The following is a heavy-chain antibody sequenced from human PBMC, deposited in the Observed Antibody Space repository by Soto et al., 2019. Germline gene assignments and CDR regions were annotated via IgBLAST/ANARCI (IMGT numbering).Heavy chain of an antibody. CDR1: GYTFTSYG. Sequence: QVHLVQSGAEVKKPGASVKVSCKASGYTFTSYGITWVRQAPGQGLEWMGWISAHNGNTDYAQKLQGRVIVTRDTATSTAYRALRSLIPADTAVYYFAKGRYGDYWGQGALVTVSS. J-gene: IGHJ4*02. CDR3: AKGRYGDY. CDR2: ISAHNGNT. D-gene: IGHD1-1*01. V-gene: IGHV1-18*01.